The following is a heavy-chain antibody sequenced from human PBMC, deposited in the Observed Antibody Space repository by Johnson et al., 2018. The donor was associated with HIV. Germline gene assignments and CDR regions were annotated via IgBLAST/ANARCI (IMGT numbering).Heavy chain of an antibody. J-gene: IGHJ3*02. CDR2: ISYDGANK. CDR1: RFTFSRYG. CDR3: AKDLGDAVGTTHDAFDI. V-gene: IGHV3-30*18. Sequence: QVQLVESGGGVVQPGRSLRLSCVASRFTFSRYGMHWVRQAPGKGLEWVAVISYDGANKYYADSVKGRFTISRDNSKNTLYLQMHSLRAEDTAVYYCAKDLGDAVGTTHDAFDIWGQGTMVTVSS. D-gene: IGHD1-26*01.